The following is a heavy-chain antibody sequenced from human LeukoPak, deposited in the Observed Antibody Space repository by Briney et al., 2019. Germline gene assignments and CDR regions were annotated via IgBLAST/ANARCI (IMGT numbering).Heavy chain of an antibody. J-gene: IGHJ4*02. CDR1: GGSISSYY. CDR3: ASTYSSGWYFDY. CDR2: IYTSGST. D-gene: IGHD6-19*01. V-gene: IGHV4-4*07. Sequence: SETLSLTCTVSGGSISSYYWSWIRQPAGKGLEWIGRIYTSGSTNYNPSLKSRVTMSVDTSKNQFSLKLSSVTAADTAVYYCASTYSSGWYFDYWGRGTLVTVSS.